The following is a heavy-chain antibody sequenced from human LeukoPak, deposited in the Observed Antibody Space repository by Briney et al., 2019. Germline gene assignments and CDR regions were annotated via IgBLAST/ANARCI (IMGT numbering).Heavy chain of an antibody. CDR1: GFTFSSYA. V-gene: IGHV3-30-3*01. CDR2: ISYDGSNK. CDR3: ARSLTLSTYYDFWSGSDRGAFDI. J-gene: IGHJ3*02. Sequence: GGSLRLSCAASGFTFSSYAMHWVRQAPGKGLEWVAVISYDGSNKYYADSVKGRFTISRDNSKNTLYLQMNSLRAEDTAVYYCARSLTLSTYYDFWSGSDRGAFDIWGQGTMVTVSS. D-gene: IGHD3-3*01.